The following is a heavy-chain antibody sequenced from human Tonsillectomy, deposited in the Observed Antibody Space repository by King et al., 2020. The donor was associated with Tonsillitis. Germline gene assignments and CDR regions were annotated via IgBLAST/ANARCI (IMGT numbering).Heavy chain of an antibody. CDR1: GYTFTNYW. V-gene: IGHV5-10-1*03. D-gene: IGHD3/OR15-3a*01. J-gene: IGHJ5*02. CDR3: ARVGFFDTSDYTTFDP. Sequence: VQLVESGAEVKKLGESLRISCKGSGYTFTNYWITWVRQMPGKGLEWMGRIDPRDSYTKYSPSFQGHVTISADKSISTAYLQWGPLRASDTAMYYCARVGFFDTSDYTTFDPWGQGTLVTVSS. CDR2: IDPRDSYT.